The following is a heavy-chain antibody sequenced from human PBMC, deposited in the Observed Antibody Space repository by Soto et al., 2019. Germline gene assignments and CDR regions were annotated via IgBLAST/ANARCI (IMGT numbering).Heavy chain of an antibody. V-gene: IGHV1-18*01. CDR2: ISANSGIT. Sequence: QAQLVQSGPEVKKPGASVKVSCKASGYLFTNYGITWVRRAPGQGLEWMGWISANSGITYNAERLQGRVTMTTDTSTSTAYLELRNLGSDDTAIYYFARGPTRSYNYFDPWGQGTLVTVSS. CDR3: ARGPTRSYNYFDP. J-gene: IGHJ5*02. CDR1: GYLFTNYG.